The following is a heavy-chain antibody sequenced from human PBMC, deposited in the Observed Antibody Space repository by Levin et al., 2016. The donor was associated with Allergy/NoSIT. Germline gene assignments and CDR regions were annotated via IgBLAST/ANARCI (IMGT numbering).Heavy chain of an antibody. CDR3: ARVLAQRVGGMDV. CDR2: ISGTTGST. J-gene: IGHJ6*02. V-gene: IGHV3-23*01. Sequence: ETLSLTCEASGFKFNIYAMNWVRQAPGKGLEWVSTISGTTGSTDYADSVKGRFTISRDNSKNTLYLQMNSLRAEDAAVYYCARVLAQRVGGMDVWGQGTTVTVSS. D-gene: IGHD1-1*01. CDR1: GFKFNIYA.